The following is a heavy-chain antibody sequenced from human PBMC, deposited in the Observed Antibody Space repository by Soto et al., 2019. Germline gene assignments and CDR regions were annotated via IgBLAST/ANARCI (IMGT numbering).Heavy chain of an antibody. CDR1: GYTFTSYY. CDR2: INPSGGST. D-gene: IGHD4-17*01. J-gene: IGHJ6*02. CDR3: AREAQDGDYVFDYYYYGMDV. Sequence: ASVKVSCKASGYTFTSYYMHWVRQAPGQGLEWMGIINPSGGSTSYAQKFQGRVTMTRDTSTSTAYMELSSLRSEDTAVYYCAREAQDGDYVFDYYYYGMDVWGQGTTVTVSS. V-gene: IGHV1-46*01.